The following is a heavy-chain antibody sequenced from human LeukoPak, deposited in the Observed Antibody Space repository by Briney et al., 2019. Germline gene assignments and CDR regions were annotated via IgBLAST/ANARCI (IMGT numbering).Heavy chain of an antibody. CDR3: AKNDYGDY. J-gene: IGHJ4*02. Sequence: GGSLRLSCVASGFTLSTYAMNWVRQAPGKGLEWVSGISGSDDSTYYADSVKGRFTISRDNSRNTLYLQMNGLRVEDTAVYYCAKNDYGDYWGQGTPVTVFS. D-gene: IGHD3-10*01. CDR1: GFTLSTYA. CDR2: ISGSDDST. V-gene: IGHV3-23*01.